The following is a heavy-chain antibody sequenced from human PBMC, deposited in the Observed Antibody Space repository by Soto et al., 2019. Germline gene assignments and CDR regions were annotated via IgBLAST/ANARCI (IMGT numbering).Heavy chain of an antibody. CDR3: AKRGILGVQGMAYFDL. D-gene: IGHD3-16*01. J-gene: IGHJ2*01. V-gene: IGHV3-30*18. Sequence: QVQLMESGGGVVQPGRPLRLSCAASGFTFNTYAMHWVRQAPGKGLEWVAVITPDGTEQYYADYVKGRFTISRDNSTNTRDLQMNSLGLEDMSIYHCAKRGILGVQGMAYFDLWGRGTRVTVSS. CDR1: GFTFNTYA. CDR2: ITPDGTEQ.